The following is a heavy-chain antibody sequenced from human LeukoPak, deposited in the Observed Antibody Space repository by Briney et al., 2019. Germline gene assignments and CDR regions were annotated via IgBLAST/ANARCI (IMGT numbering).Heavy chain of an antibody. J-gene: IGHJ4*02. Sequence: PGGSLRLSCEASGFTFSNYAMHWVRQAPGKGPEWVSAISGGGVDTYYADSVKGRFTISRDNAKNSLYLQMNSLRAEDTAVYYCARGSDLFDYWGQGTLVTVSS. V-gene: IGHV3-21*01. CDR3: ARGSDLFDY. CDR2: ISGGGVDT. CDR1: GFTFSNYA.